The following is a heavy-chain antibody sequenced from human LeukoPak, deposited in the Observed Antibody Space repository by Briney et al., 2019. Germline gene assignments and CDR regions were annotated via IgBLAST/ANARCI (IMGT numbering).Heavy chain of an antibody. CDR1: GGSISSDY. D-gene: IGHD1-26*01. CDR2: IYYTGST. CDR3: ARDPGMVALDY. Sequence: SETLSLTCTVSGGSISSDYWSWIRQPPGKGLEWIGYIYYTGSTNYNPSLKNRVTISLDRSKNQFSLKLNSVTAADTAVYYCARDPGMVALDYWGQGTLVTVSS. J-gene: IGHJ4*02. V-gene: IGHV4-59*01.